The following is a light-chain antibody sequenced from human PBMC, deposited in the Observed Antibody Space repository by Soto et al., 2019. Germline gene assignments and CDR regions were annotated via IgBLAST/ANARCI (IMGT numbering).Light chain of an antibody. CDR3: SSYTSISTLV. Sequence: QSALTQPASVSGSPGQSITISCTGTSSDVGGYNYVSWYQQHPGKAPKLMIYEVSNRPSGVSNRFSGSKSGNTASLTISGRQAEDEADYYCSSYTSISTLVFGTGTKVTVL. J-gene: IGLJ1*01. V-gene: IGLV2-14*01. CDR2: EVS. CDR1: SSDVGGYNY.